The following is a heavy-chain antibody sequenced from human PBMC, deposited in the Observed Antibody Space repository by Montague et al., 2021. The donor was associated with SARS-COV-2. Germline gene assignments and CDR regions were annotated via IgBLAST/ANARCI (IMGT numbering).Heavy chain of an antibody. CDR1: GDSISSSSYD. Sequence: SETLSLTCTVSGDSISSSSYDWGWTRRPPGKGLEWIGHISYHGNTHYNPSLKSRVTISIDTSRNQFSLKVSSVTATDTAIYYCARRLDYWDSSGQRRHFDYWGQGTLVTVSS. CDR3: ARRLDYWDSSGQRRHFDY. CDR2: ISYHGNT. J-gene: IGHJ4*02. D-gene: IGHD3-22*01. V-gene: IGHV4-39*01.